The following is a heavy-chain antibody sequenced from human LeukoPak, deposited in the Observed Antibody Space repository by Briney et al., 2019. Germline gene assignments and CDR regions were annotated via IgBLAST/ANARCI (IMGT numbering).Heavy chain of an antibody. CDR2: ICYGGDT. CDR1: GFTFSSYD. V-gene: IGHV3-13*04. D-gene: IGHD3-9*01. CDR3: ARGNILTGYMY. Sequence: PGGSLRLSCAASGFTFSSYDMHWVRQATGKGLEWVSAICYGGDTHYSGSVTGRFTISRENAKNSLYLQMNSLGAGHTAVYYCARGNILTGYMYWGQGTLVTVSS. J-gene: IGHJ4*02.